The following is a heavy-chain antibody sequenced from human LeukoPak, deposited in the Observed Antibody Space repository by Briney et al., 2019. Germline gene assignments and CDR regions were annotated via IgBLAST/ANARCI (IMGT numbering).Heavy chain of an antibody. J-gene: IGHJ3*02. V-gene: IGHV4-38-2*02. CDR3: ARDIAAAGDAFDI. CDR2: IYYSGST. Sequence: PSETLSLTCSVSGYSISSAYYWGWIRQPPGKGLEWIGSIYYSGSTYYNPSLKSRVTISVDTSKNQFSLKLSSVTAADTAVYYCARDIAAAGDAFDIWGQGTMVTVSS. CDR1: GYSISSAYY. D-gene: IGHD6-13*01.